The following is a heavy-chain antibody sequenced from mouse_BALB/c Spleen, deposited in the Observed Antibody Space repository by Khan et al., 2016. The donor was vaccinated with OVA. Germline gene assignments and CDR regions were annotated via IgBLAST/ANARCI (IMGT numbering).Heavy chain of an antibody. D-gene: IGHD2-14*01. J-gene: IGHJ4*01. CDR1: GFTFTNYG. CDR3: ARVGYNGTMDF. CDR2: INTYTGEP. V-gene: IGHV9-3-1*01. Sequence: QIQLVQSGPELKKPGETVQISCKASGFTFTNYGMNWVRQAPGKGLKWMGWINTYTGEPTFTDDFKGRFAFSLETSASTAYLQINSLKNEDTATYFCARVGYNGTMDFWGQGTLGTVSS.